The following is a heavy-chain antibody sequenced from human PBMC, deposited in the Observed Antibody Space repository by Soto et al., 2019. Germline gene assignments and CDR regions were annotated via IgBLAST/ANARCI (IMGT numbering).Heavy chain of an antibody. CDR2: ISSSGSTI. D-gene: IGHD3-9*01. CDR1: GFTFSDYY. CDR3: ARRGRAWFYWYFDL. V-gene: IGHV3-11*01. Sequence: QVQLVESGGGLVKPGGSLRLSCAASGFTFSDYYMSWIRQAPGKGMECVSYISSSGSTIYYADSVKGRFTNSRDNAKDTLYLQINSLRAEDTAVYYFARRGRAWFYWYFDLWGRGTLVTVSS. J-gene: IGHJ2*01.